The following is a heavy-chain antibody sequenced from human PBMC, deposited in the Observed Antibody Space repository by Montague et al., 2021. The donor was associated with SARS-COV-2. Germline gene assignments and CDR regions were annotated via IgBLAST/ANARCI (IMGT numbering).Heavy chain of an antibody. J-gene: IGHJ5*02. V-gene: IGHV4-59*02. CDR3: ARDQGLRGWFDP. Sequence: SETLSLTCTVSGGSVSTYCWSWLRQPPGKGLEWIGFLYFSGSATTYNPSLKSRVTISIDTSKNQFSPNLSSVTAADTAVYFCARDQGLRGWFDPWGQGTLVAVSS. CDR2: LYFSGSAT. CDR1: GGSVSTYC.